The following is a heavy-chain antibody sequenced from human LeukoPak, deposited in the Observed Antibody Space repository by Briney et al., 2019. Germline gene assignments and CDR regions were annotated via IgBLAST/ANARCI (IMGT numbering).Heavy chain of an antibody. CDR3: AKDFRIAARGTATDYFDY. J-gene: IGHJ4*02. Sequence: GGSLRLSCAASGFTFSNYWMLWVRQAPGKGLVWVSHVNSDGSSTAYADSVKGRFTISRDNAENTLYLQMNSLRAEDTAVFYCAKDFRIAARGTATDYFDYWGQGTLVTVSS. D-gene: IGHD6-13*01. CDR1: GFTFSNYW. V-gene: IGHV3-74*01. CDR2: VNSDGSST.